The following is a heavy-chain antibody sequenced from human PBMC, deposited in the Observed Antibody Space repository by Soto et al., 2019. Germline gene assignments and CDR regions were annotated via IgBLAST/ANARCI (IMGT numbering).Heavy chain of an antibody. D-gene: IGHD2-21*01. J-gene: IGHJ5*02. V-gene: IGHV1-3*04. CDR3: ARTFAYCAANCDSPHHLLHS. CDR2: VNTGSGNT. Sequence: QVQLVQSGAEVKKPGASVKVSCKASGYNFHSFVIHWMRQAPGQRFEWMGWVNTGSGNTKYSQNFQGRVTITSESPANTVYMELSSLRSEDTAVYYCARTFAYCAANCDSPHHLLHSWGQGTLVAVSS. CDR1: GYNFHSFV.